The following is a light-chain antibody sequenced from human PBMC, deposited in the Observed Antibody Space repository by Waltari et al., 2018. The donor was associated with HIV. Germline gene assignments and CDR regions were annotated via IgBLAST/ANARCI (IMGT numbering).Light chain of an antibody. Sequence: QSVLTQPPSASGAPGQRVTISCSGSTPNIGSSTVNCYQQFSRAAPTLLIYAATHRPAGVPDRFSGSKSGTSASLVISWRQAEDEADYYCSTWDDRLNGVVFGGGTRLTVV. CDR1: TPNIGSST. CDR2: AAT. V-gene: IGLV1-44*01. CDR3: STWDDRLNGVV. J-gene: IGLJ2*01.